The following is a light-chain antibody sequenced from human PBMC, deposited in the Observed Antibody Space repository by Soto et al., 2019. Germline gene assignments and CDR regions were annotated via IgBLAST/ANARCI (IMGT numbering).Light chain of an antibody. CDR2: KAS. CDR3: QHWS. V-gene: IGKV1-16*01. CDR1: QGISNY. J-gene: IGKJ1*01. Sequence: IQMTQSPSSLSASVGDRVTITCRASQGISNYLAWFQQKPGKVPKLLIYKASVLESGVPSRFSGSGSGTEFTLTISRLQPEDVATYYCQHWSFGQGTKVDIK.